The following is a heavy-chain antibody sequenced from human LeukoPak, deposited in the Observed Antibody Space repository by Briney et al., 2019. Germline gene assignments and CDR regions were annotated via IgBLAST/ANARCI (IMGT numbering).Heavy chain of an antibody. CDR3: ARDGWGSDY. J-gene: IGHJ4*02. Sequence: GGSLRLSCAASGFTFSHYWMSWLRQAPGKGLEWVINIKPDGGEIYSVDSVKGRFTISRDNAKNSLYLQMNSLRAEDTAVYFRARDGWGSDYWGQGTLVTVSS. CDR2: IKPDGGEI. V-gene: IGHV3-7*01. D-gene: IGHD1-26*01. CDR1: GFTFSHYW.